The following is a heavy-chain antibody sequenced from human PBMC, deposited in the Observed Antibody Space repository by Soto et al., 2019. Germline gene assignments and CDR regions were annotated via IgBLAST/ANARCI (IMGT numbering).Heavy chain of an antibody. CDR3: ARDQVKGTMTIL. D-gene: IGHD4-17*01. V-gene: IGHV3-30-3*01. CDR1: GFTFINYA. J-gene: IGHJ4*02. CDR2: ISYDGSNK. Sequence: GGSLRLSCAASGFTFINYAMHWVRQAPGKGQEWVAVISYDGSNKYYADSVKGRFTISRDNSKNTMYLQMNSLSAEDTAVYHCARDQVKGTMTILWGQGTLVTVSS.